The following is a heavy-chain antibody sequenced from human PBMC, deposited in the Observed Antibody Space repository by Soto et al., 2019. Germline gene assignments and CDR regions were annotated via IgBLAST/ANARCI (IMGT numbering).Heavy chain of an antibody. CDR3: ARVVPGAEAWFGP. CDR1: GYTFSNYC. CDR2: ISLYSDGT. Sequence: ASVKVSCKTSGYTFSNYCITWVLEAPGQPLEWLGWISLYSDGTNYAQKFQGRVSMTTDTSTTTAYMELRSLRSDDTAVYYCARVVPGAEAWFGPWGQGTLVTVSS. V-gene: IGHV1-18*01. J-gene: IGHJ5*02. D-gene: IGHD2-2*01.